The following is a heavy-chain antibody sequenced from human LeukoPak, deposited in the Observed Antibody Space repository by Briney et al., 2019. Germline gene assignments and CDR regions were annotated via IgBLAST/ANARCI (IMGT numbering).Heavy chain of an antibody. J-gene: IGHJ4*02. D-gene: IGHD3-22*01. Sequence: GGSLRLSCAASGFTFSIYGMNWVRQAPGKGLEWVASISCSSVYIYYADSVKGRFTISRDNAKNSLYLQMNSLRAEDTAVYYCARDRPYYDSSGYYYDYWGQGTLVTVSS. CDR2: ISCSSVYI. CDR3: ARDRPYYDSSGYYYDY. V-gene: IGHV3-21*01. CDR1: GFTFSIYG.